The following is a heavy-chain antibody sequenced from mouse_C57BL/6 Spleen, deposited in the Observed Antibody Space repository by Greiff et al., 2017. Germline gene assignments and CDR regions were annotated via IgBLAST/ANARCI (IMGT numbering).Heavy chain of an antibody. CDR2: ISSGGDYI. J-gene: IGHJ2*01. Sequence: EVQGVESGAGLVKPGGSLKLSCAASGFNFSSYAMSWVRQTPEKRLEWVAYISSGGDYIYYADTVQGRFTISRDNARNTLYLQMSSLKSEDTAMYYCTRVGDYGSSYDYWGQGTTLTVSS. D-gene: IGHD1-1*01. CDR1: GFNFSSYA. V-gene: IGHV5-9-1*02. CDR3: TRVGDYGSSYDY.